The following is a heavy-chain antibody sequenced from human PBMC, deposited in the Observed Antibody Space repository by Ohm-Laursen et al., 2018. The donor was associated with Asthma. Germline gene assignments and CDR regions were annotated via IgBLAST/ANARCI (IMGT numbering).Heavy chain of an antibody. CDR3: ARATTVTTSILYYYYGMDV. Sequence: GSSVKVSCKASGGTFSSYAISWVRQAPGQGLEWMGGIIPIFGTANYAQKFQGRVTITADESASTAYMELSSLRSEDTAVYYCARATTVTTSILYYYYGMDVWGQGTTVTVSS. V-gene: IGHV1-69*01. CDR2: IIPIFGTA. D-gene: IGHD4-17*01. CDR1: GGTFSSYA. J-gene: IGHJ6*02.